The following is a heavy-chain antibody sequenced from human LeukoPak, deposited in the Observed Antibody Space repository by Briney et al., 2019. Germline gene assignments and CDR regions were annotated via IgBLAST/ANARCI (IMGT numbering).Heavy chain of an antibody. J-gene: IGHJ6*02. Sequence: SETLSLTCAVYGGSFSGYYWSWIGHHPRKGLDLIVESNHSGSTNSNPSLKSRVTISVDTSKNQFSLKLSSVTAADTAVYYCATRELLWFGESLYGMDVWGQGTTVTVSS. CDR1: GGSFSGYY. CDR3: ATRELLWFGESLYGMDV. D-gene: IGHD3-10*01. CDR2: SNHSGST. V-gene: IGHV4-34*01.